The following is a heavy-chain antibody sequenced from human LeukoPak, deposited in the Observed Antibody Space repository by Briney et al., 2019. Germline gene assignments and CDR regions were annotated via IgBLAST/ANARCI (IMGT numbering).Heavy chain of an antibody. V-gene: IGHV3-11*04. D-gene: IGHD3-22*01. J-gene: IGHJ6*03. Sequence: GGSLRLSCAASGFNFSDYCMSWVRQAPGRGLEWISFFSSGDTNIKYAGSVKGRFTISRDNAKNSLYLQMNSLRAEDTAVYFCAREIHSTGYYYAGGYMDVWGEGTTVTVSS. CDR1: GFNFSDYC. CDR3: AREIHSTGYYYAGGYMDV. CDR2: FSSGDTNI.